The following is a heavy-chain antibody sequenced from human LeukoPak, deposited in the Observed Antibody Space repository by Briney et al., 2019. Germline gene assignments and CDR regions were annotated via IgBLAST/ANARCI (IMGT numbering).Heavy chain of an antibody. CDR2: IYHSEST. CDR1: GGSISSSY. CDR3: ARQAGGTSGPFDY. D-gene: IGHD4-23*01. V-gene: IGHV4-59*08. J-gene: IGHJ4*02. Sequence: SETLSLTCTVSGGSISSSYCSWIRQPPGKGLEWIGYIYHSESTNYNPSLRSRVTISVDTSKNQFSLKLSSVTAADTAVYYCARQAGGTSGPFDYWGQGTLVTVSS.